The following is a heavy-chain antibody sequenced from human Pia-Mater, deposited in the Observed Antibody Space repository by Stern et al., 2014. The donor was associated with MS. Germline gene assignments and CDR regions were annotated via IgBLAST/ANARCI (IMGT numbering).Heavy chain of an antibody. D-gene: IGHD2-15*01. J-gene: IGHJ6*02. V-gene: IGHV3-30*18. CDR3: AKDRLFCSGGGCYAMDV. CDR1: GFTLRSYG. CDR2: ISNDGNEK. Sequence: QLVQSGGGVVQPGRSLRLSCAASGFTLRSYGMPWVRQAPGKGLERVAVISNDGNEKYYTDSVKGRFTISRDNSKNTLYLQMNSLRTEDTAVYYCAKDRLFCSGGGCYAMDVWGQGTTVTVSS.